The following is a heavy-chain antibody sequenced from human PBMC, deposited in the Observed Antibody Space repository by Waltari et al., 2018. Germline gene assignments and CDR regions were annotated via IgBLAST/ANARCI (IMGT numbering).Heavy chain of an antibody. CDR1: GFTFSTYW. Sequence: QLVESGGGLVRPGGSLKLPCAASGFTFSTYWLHWVRQAPGKGLLSVAHINTYGSITNYADSVKGRFTISRDNAKNTLFLQMNSLRAEDTALYYCVLYSSEVLGDCWGRGTLVTVSS. D-gene: IGHD6-25*01. CDR2: INTYGSIT. V-gene: IGHV3-74*01. CDR3: VLYSSEVLGDC. J-gene: IGHJ4*02.